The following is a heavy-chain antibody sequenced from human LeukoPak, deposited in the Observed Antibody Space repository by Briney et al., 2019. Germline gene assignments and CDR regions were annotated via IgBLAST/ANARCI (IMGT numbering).Heavy chain of an antibody. Sequence: SVKVSCKASGGTFSSYAISWVRQAPGQGLEWMGGIIPIFGTANYAQKFQGRVTITADKSTSTAYMELSSLRSEDTAVYYCARDSSSRSGIAAPFYYYYYMDVWGKGTTVTVSS. CDR2: IIPIFGTA. CDR3: ARDSSSRSGIAAPFYYYYYMDV. CDR1: GGTFSSYA. D-gene: IGHD6-13*01. V-gene: IGHV1-69*06. J-gene: IGHJ6*03.